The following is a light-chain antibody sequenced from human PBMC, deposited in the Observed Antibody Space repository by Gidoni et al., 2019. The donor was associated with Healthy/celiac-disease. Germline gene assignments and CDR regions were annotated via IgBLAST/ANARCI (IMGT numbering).Light chain of an antibody. V-gene: IGKV3-11*01. CDR1: QSVSSY. Sequence: EVVLTQSPATMSLSPGERATLSFRASQSVSSYLACNQQKPGQAPRLLIYDASNRATGITARFSGSGSGTDFTLTISSREPEDFAVYYCQQRSNWPAYTFGQGTKLEIK. CDR3: QQRSNWPAYT. J-gene: IGKJ2*01. CDR2: DAS.